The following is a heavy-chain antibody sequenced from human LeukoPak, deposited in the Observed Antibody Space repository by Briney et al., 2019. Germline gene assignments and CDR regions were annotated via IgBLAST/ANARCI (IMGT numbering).Heavy chain of an antibody. Sequence: GGSLRLSCAASGFTFSTSWMTWVRQTPGKGLEWVACIMEDGSVQKYVDSVRGRFTISRDNARSSLYLQMNSLRVEDTAVYYCAKDRIAGALEFWGQGTLAAVSS. J-gene: IGHJ4*02. CDR2: IMEDGSVQ. CDR3: AKDRIAGALEF. D-gene: IGHD3-10*01. CDR1: GFTFSTSW. V-gene: IGHV3-7*01.